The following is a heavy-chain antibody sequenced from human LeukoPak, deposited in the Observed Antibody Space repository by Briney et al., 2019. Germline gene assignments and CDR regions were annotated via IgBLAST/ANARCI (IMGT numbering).Heavy chain of an antibody. D-gene: IGHD2-2*01. J-gene: IGHJ4*02. CDR2: ISSDGSST. Sequence: GGSLRLSCAASGFTFSSYWMHWVRQAPGKGLVWVSRISSDGSSTSYADSVKGRFTISRDNAKNTLYLQMNSLRAEDTAVYYCARIPYCSSTNCYPSDYWGQGTLVTVSS. CDR3: ARIPYCSSTNCYPSDY. CDR1: GFTFSSYW. V-gene: IGHV3-74*01.